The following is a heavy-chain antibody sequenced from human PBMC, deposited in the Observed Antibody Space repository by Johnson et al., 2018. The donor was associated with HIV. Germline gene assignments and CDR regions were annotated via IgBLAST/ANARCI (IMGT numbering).Heavy chain of an antibody. CDR2: IRYDGSNK. Sequence: QVRLVEAGGGVVQPGGSLRLSCAASGFTFSNYGMHLVRQAPGKGLAWVPLIRYDGSNKSYADSVKGRLTMSRPNSKNTLYLQMNSLRAEDTAVYYCARDRYNWNYSRAFDIWGQGTMVTVSS. J-gene: IGHJ3*02. CDR3: ARDRYNWNYSRAFDI. CDR1: GFTFSNYG. V-gene: IGHV3-30*02. D-gene: IGHD1-7*01.